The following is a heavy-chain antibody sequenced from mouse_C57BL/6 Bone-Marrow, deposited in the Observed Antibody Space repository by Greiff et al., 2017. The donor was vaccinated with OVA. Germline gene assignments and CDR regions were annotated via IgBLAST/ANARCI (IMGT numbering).Heavy chain of an antibody. Sequence: LVESGAELVKPGASVKISCKASGYAFSSYWMNWVKQRPGKGLEWIGQIYPGDGDTNYNGKFKGKATLTADKSSSTAYMQLSSLTSEDSAVYFCARWRGYYAMDYWGQGTSVTVSS. V-gene: IGHV1-80*01. CDR1: GYAFSSYW. J-gene: IGHJ4*01. CDR3: ARWRGYYAMDY. CDR2: IYPGDGDT.